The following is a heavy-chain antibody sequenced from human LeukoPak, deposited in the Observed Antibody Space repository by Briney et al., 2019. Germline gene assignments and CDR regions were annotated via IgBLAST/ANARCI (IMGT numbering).Heavy chain of an antibody. Sequence: GGSLRLSCAASGFTFSSYGMHWVRQAPGKGLEWVAFIRYDGSNKYYADSAKGRFTISRDNSKNTLYLQMNSLRAEDTAVYYCANPIAVAGTGAFDIWGQGTMVTVSS. CDR1: GFTFSSYG. J-gene: IGHJ3*02. CDR2: IRYDGSNK. D-gene: IGHD6-19*01. CDR3: ANPIAVAGTGAFDI. V-gene: IGHV3-30*02.